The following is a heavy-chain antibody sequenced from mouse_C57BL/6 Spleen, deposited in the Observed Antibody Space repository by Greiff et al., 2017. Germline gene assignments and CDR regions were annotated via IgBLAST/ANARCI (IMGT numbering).Heavy chain of an antibody. CDR2: IYPGDGDT. CDR1: GYAFSSSW. CDR3: ARWGTVAPYYFDY. D-gene: IGHD1-1*01. V-gene: IGHV1-82*01. J-gene: IGHJ2*01. Sequence: VQLQQSGPELVKPGASVKISCKASGYAFSSSWMNWVKQRPGKGLEWIGRIYPGDGDTNYNGKFKGKATLTADKSSSTAYMQLSSLTSEDSAVYFCARWGTVAPYYFDYWGQGTTLTVSS.